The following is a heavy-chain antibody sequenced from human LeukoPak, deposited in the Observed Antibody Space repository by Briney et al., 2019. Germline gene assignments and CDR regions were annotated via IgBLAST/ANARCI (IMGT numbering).Heavy chain of an antibody. D-gene: IGHD6-13*01. J-gene: IGHJ5*02. V-gene: IGHV1-46*01. CDR1: GYTFTSYY. CDR3: ARSTGVAAAGTGFDP. Sequence: ASVKVSCKASGYTFTSYYMHWVRQAPGQGLEWMGIINPSGGSTSYAQKFQGRVTLTRDMSTSTVYMELSSLRSEDTAVYYYARSTGVAAAGTGFDPWGQGTLVTVSS. CDR2: INPSGGST.